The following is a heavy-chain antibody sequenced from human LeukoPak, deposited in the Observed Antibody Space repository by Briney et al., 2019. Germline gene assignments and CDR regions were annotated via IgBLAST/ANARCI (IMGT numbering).Heavy chain of an antibody. CDR3: ARVRLFRAPDPYYYYYYGMDV. Sequence: PSETLSLTCTVSGGSISSYYWSWIRQPPGKGLEWIGYIYYSGSTNYNPSLESRVTISVDTSKNQFSLKLSSVTAADTAVYYCARVRLFRAPDPYYYYYYGMDVWGKGTTVTVSS. V-gene: IGHV4-59*01. J-gene: IGHJ6*04. CDR2: IYYSGST. D-gene: IGHD2-21*01. CDR1: GGSISSYY.